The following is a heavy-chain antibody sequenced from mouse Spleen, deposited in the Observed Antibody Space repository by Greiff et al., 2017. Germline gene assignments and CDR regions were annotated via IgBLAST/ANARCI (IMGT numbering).Heavy chain of an antibody. CDR2: IHPNSGST. D-gene: IGHD2-1*01. J-gene: IGHJ4*01. CDR1: GYTFTSYW. V-gene: IGHV1-64*01. Sequence: VQLQQPGAELVKPGASVKLSCKASGYTFTSYWMHWVKQRPGQGLEWIGMIHPNSGSTNYNEKFKSKATLTVDKSSSTAYMQLSSLTSEDSAVYYCARKGNYGNYYYAMDYWGQGTSVTVSS. CDR3: ARKGNYGNYYYAMDY.